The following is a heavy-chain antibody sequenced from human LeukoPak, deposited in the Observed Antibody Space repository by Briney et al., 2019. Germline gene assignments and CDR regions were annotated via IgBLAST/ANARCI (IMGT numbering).Heavy chain of an antibody. V-gene: IGHV4-59*11. D-gene: IGHD6-13*01. CDR3: ARDSGLIAADYYYMDV. CDR2: IYYSGST. J-gene: IGHJ6*03. CDR1: GGSISSHY. Sequence: PSETLSLTCTVSGGSISSHYGIWIRQPPGKVRERLGYIYYSGSTNYNPALKSRVTISVDTSKNQFSLKLSSVTAADTAVYYCARDSGLIAADYYYMDVWGKGTTVTVSS.